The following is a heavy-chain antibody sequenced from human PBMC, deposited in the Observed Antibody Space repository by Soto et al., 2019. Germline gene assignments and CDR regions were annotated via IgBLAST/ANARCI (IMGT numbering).Heavy chain of an antibody. J-gene: IGHJ4*02. CDR1: GFTFSSYW. Sequence: EVQLVESGGGLVQPGGSLRLSCAASGFTFSSYWMHWVRQAPGKGLVWVSRINNDGSSTSYADFVKGRLTNSRDNAKNTLYLQVNSLRAEDTAVYYCASGGVAGSGTFYNDYWGRGALVTVSS. V-gene: IGHV3-74*01. CDR3: ASGGVAGSGTFYNDY. D-gene: IGHD3-10*01. CDR2: INNDGSST.